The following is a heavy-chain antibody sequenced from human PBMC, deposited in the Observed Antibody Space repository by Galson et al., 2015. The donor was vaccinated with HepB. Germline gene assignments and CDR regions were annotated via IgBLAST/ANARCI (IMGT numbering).Heavy chain of an antibody. Sequence: SVKVSCKASGYTSTSYAMHWVRQAPGQRLEWMGWINAGNGNTKYSQKFQGRVTITRDTSASTAYMELSSLRSEDTAVYYCARERGILTGYYGVNDYWGQGTLVTVSS. V-gene: IGHV1-3*01. CDR2: INAGNGNT. CDR3: ARERGILTGYYGVNDY. CDR1: GYTSTSYA. D-gene: IGHD3-9*01. J-gene: IGHJ4*02.